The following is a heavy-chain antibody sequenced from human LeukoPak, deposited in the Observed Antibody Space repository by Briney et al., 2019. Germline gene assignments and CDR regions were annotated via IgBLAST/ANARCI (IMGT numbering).Heavy chain of an antibody. J-gene: IGHJ4*02. Sequence: GESLRLSCVASGFTFNNHNMDWVRQAPGKGLEWISYISGSGDAIFYADSVQGRFTISRDNAKNSVYLQMNSLRAEDTAVYYCAKEIGNPVGWGQGTLVTVSS. V-gene: IGHV3-48*01. CDR2: ISGSGDAI. CDR1: GFTFNNHN. CDR3: AKEIGNPVG. D-gene: IGHD1-14*01.